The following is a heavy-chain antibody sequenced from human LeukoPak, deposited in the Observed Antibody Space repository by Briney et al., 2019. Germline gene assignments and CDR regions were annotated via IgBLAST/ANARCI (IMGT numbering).Heavy chain of an antibody. D-gene: IGHD3-3*01. J-gene: IGHJ4*02. V-gene: IGHV1-69*13. CDR1: GGTFSSYA. CDR2: IIPIFGTA. CDR3: ARDRRQLRFLEY. Sequence: ASVKVSCKASGGTFSSYAISWVRQAPGQGLEWMGGIIPIFGTANYAQKFQGRVTITADESTSTAYMELSSLRSEDTAVYYCARDRRQLRFLEYWGQGTLVTVSS.